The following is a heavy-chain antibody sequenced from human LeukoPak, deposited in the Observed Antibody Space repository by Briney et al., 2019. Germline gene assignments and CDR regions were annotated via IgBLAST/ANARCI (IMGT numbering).Heavy chain of an antibody. J-gene: IGHJ4*02. D-gene: IGHD3-16*01. CDR3: ARVGQRGSYYFDY. Sequence: GASVKVSCKASGYTFTYYAISWVRQAPGQGLEWMGWISAYNGNTNYAQKLQDRVTMTTDTSTSTAYMELRSLRSEDTAVYYCARVGQRGSYYFDYWGQGTLVTVSS. V-gene: IGHV1-18*01. CDR1: GYTFTYYA. CDR2: ISAYNGNT.